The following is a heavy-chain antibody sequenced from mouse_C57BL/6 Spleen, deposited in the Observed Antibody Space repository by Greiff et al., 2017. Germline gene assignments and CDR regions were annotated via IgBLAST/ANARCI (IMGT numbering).Heavy chain of an antibody. V-gene: IGHV5-4*01. CDR2: ISDGGSYT. CDR1: GFTFSSYA. J-gene: IGHJ1*03. Sequence: EVKLMESGGGLVKPGGSLKLSCAASGFTFSSYAMSWVRQTPEKRLEWVATISDGGSYTYYPDNVKGRFPISRDNAKNHLYLQMSHLKSEDTAMYYCARDYYGNPYWYFDVWGTGTTVTISS. D-gene: IGHD2-1*01. CDR3: ARDYYGNPYWYFDV.